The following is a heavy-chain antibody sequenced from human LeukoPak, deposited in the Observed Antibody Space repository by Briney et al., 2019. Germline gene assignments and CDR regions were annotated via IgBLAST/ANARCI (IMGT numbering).Heavy chain of an antibody. CDR2: IIPIFGST. D-gene: IGHD3-10*01. CDR3: ARVMSGLGSYYMAAFDN. V-gene: IGHV1-69*13. Sequence: SVKVSFKASGGTFSNYAISWVRQAPGQGLEWMGGIIPIFGSTNYAQKFQGRVTITADESTSTAYMELSSLRSEDTAVYYCARVMSGLGSYYMAAFDNWGQGTLVTVSS. CDR1: GGTFSNYA. J-gene: IGHJ4*02.